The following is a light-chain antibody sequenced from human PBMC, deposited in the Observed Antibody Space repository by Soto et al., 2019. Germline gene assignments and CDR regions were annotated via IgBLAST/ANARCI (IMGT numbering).Light chain of an antibody. V-gene: IGKV1-39*01. CDR3: QHTYTPPHT. Sequence: DIQMTQSPSSLSASVGDRVTITCRASQSINTYLNWYQQKPGKAPNLLMYAASSLQSGVPSRFSGSGSGTDFTLTINSLQPEDFAAYYCQHTYTPPHTFGQGTKLEIK. J-gene: IGKJ2*01. CDR1: QSINTY. CDR2: AAS.